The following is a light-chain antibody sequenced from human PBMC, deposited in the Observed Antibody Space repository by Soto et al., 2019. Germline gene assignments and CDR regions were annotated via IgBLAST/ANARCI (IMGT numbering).Light chain of an antibody. Sequence: EIVLTQSPGTLSLSPGERATLSCRASQSVSSSYLAWYQQKPGQAPRLLIYGASNRATGIPDRFSGSGSGTDFTLTISRLEPEDFAVYYCQQYGSSLRTFGQGTK. J-gene: IGKJ1*01. CDR2: GAS. V-gene: IGKV3-20*01. CDR1: QSVSSSY. CDR3: QQYGSSLRT.